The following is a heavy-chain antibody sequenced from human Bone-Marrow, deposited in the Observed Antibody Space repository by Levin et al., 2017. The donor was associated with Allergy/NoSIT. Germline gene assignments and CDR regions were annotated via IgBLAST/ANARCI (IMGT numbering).Heavy chain of an antibody. CDR2: IYYSGST. J-gene: IGHJ4*02. D-gene: IGHD1-14*01. CDR1: GGSISSGGYY. V-gene: IGHV4-31*03. CDR3: ARAGPYHTRSLTFDY. Sequence: LRLSCTVSGGSISSGGYYWSWIRQHPGKGLEWIGYIYYSGSTYYNPSLKSRVTISVDTSKNQFSLKLSSVTAADTAVYYCARAGPYHTRSLTFDYWGQGTLVTVSS.